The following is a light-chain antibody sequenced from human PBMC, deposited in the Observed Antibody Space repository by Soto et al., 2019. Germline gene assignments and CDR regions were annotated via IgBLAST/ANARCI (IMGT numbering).Light chain of an antibody. CDR1: SHDVGGYDY. J-gene: IGLJ2*01. Sequence: QSAPTQPRSVSGSPGQSVTISCTGTSHDVGGYDYVSWYQQSPGKAPKLIIYDVIERPSGVPDRFSGSKSGNTASLTISGVQAEDEGDYYCCSYAGTYTFVVFGGGTKVT. CDR3: CSYAGTYTFVV. CDR2: DVI. V-gene: IGLV2-11*01.